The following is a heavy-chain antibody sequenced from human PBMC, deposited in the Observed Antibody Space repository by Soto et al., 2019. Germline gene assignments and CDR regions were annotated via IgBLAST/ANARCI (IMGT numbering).Heavy chain of an antibody. CDR2: IYSSGST. CDR1: GGSISSSSYY. Sequence: QLQLQESGPGLVKPSETLSLTCTVSGGSISSSSYYWSWIRQLPGKGLEWIGYIYSSGSTYYNPSLKSRITISLDTSKNQFSLNLSSVTAADTAVYYCARTDSSGYYFVYWGQGTLVTVFS. J-gene: IGHJ4*02. D-gene: IGHD3-22*01. V-gene: IGHV4-31*03. CDR3: ARTDSSGYYFVY.